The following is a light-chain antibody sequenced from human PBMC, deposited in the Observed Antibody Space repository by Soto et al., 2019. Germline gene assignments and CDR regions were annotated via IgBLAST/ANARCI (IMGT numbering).Light chain of an antibody. CDR3: CSYAGRYTYV. Sequence: QSALTQPRSVSGSPGQSVTIFCTGASSDVGGYNYVSWYQRHPGKAPKLMIYDVSKRPSGVPDRFSGSKSGNTASLTISGLQTEDEADYYCCSYAGRYTYVFGTGTKVTVL. CDR1: SSDVGGYNY. J-gene: IGLJ1*01. V-gene: IGLV2-11*01. CDR2: DVS.